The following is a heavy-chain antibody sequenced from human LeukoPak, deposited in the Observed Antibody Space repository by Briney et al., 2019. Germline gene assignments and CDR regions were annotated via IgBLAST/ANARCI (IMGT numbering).Heavy chain of an antibody. CDR1: GYTFTSYD. CDR3: ARSTFNSVNLDY. D-gene: IGHD4-23*01. V-gene: IGHV1-8*01. J-gene: IGHJ4*02. CDR2: MNPNSGNT. Sequence: ASVKVSCKASGYTFTSYDNNWVRQATGQGLEWMGWMNPNSGNTGYAQKFQGRVTMTRNTSISTAYMELSSLRSEDMAVYYCARSTFNSVNLDYWGQGTLVTVSS.